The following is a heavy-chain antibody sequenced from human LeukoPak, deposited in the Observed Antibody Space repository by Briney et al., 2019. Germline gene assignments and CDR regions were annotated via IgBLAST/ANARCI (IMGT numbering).Heavy chain of an antibody. CDR3: AKAADWLAADHIDY. J-gene: IGHJ4*02. CDR2: ISASGDTT. V-gene: IGHV3-23*01. D-gene: IGHD3-9*01. Sequence: SGGSLRLSCAASGFTFSSHVMSWVRQAPGKGLEWVSDISASGDTTYYADSVKGRFTISRDNSKNTLDLQMSSLRVEDTAVYYCAKAADWLAADHIDYWGQGTLVTVSS. CDR1: GFTFSSHV.